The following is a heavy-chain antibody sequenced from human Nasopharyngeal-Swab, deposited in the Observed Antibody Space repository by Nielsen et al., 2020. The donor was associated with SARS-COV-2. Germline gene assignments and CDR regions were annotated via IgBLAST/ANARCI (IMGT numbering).Heavy chain of an antibody. V-gene: IGHV3-11*01. D-gene: IGHD6-13*01. CDR1: GSTFSDFY. CDR3: ARGGNIRGWYSSSPFDY. J-gene: IGHJ4*02. Sequence: GGFLRPPCVALGSTFSDFYMNWIRQAPGKGLEWVSYISSSGSTIYYADSVKGRFTISRDNAKNSLYLQMNSLRAEDTAVYYCARGGNIRGWYSSSPFDYWGQGTLVTVSS. CDR2: ISSSGSTI.